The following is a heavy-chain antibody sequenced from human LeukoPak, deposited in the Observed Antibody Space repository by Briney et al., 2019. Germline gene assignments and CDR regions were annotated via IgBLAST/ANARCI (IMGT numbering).Heavy chain of an antibody. CDR3: AKDIGPGYKSDY. CDR1: GFTFSSYG. D-gene: IGHD5-24*01. V-gene: IGHV3-30*02. CDR2: IRYDGSNK. Sequence: PGGSLRLSCAASGFTFSSYGMHWVRQAPGKGLEWVAFIRYDGSNKYYADSVKGRFTISRDNSKNTLYLQMNSLRAEDTAVCYCAKDIGPGYKSDYWGQGTLVTVSS. J-gene: IGHJ4*02.